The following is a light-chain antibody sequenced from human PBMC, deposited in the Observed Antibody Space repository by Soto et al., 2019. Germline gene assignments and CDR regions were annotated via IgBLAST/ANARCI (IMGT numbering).Light chain of an antibody. J-gene: IGKJ1*01. CDR1: QSISNY. CDR3: QQSFSPLWT. Sequence: IQMTQSTSSLAAYVGDRVTITCRASQSISNYLNWYQQKPGKAPKLLIYAASSMQSGVPSRFSGSGSETDFTLTISSLQPDDSATYYCQQSFSPLWTFGQGTKVEV. CDR2: AAS. V-gene: IGKV1-39*01.